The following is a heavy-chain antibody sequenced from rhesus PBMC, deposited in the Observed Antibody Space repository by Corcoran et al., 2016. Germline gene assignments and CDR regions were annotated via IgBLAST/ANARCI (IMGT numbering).Heavy chain of an antibody. D-gene: IGHD6S26*01. J-gene: IGHJ3*01. Sequence: QVKLQQWGEGLVKPSEPLSLTCAVYGGSIRGYYYWSWIRPPPGTGLEWIWNIYGNTASTNYNPSLNNRVTISKDTSKNQFSLKLSSVTAAYTAVYYCARRGYSSGWSAFDFWGQGLRVTVSS. CDR2: IYGNTAST. V-gene: IGHV4-73*01. CDR3: ARRGYSSGWSAFDF. CDR1: GGSIRGYYY.